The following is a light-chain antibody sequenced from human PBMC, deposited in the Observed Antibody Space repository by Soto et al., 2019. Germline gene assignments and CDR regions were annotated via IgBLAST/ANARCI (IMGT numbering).Light chain of an antibody. CDR2: DAS. J-gene: IGKJ4*01. CDR1: QTVSSNF. V-gene: IGKV3-20*01. CDR3: QQYGSSPLT. Sequence: EIVMTQSPATLSVSPGERGTLSCRASQTVSSNFLAWYQQKPGQAPRLLIFDASTRATGIPDRFTGSGSGTDFTLTISRLEPEDFAVYYCQQYGSSPLTFGGGTKVDIK.